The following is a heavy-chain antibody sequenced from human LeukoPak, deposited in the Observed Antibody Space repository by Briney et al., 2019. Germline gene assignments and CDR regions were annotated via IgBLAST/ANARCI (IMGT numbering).Heavy chain of an antibody. Sequence: GGSLRLSCAASGLTFCSYAVRCVRQAPGRGLEWVSSISGSGGSTYYAGSVKGRFTISRDNSKNSLYLQMNSLRAEDTAVYDCAKGVAYGPGCYFDYWGQGTLVTVSS. J-gene: IGHJ4*02. CDR2: ISGSGGST. D-gene: IGHD3-10*01. CDR3: AKGVAYGPGCYFDY. V-gene: IGHV3-23*01. CDR1: GLTFCSYA.